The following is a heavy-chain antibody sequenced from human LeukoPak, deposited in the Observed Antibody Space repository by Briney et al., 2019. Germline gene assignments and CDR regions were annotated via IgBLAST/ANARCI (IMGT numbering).Heavy chain of an antibody. CDR1: GFTFSSYE. CDR3: SRDGPTCSFDH. CDR2: ISSSGTII. V-gene: IGHV3-48*03. Sequence: GGSLRLSCAASGFTFSSYEMHWVRQAPGKGLEWVSRISSSGTIIYYADSVEGRFTVSRDNARNSVYLQMNSLRDEDTAVYYCSRDGPTCSFDHWGQGTLVTVPS. J-gene: IGHJ4*02.